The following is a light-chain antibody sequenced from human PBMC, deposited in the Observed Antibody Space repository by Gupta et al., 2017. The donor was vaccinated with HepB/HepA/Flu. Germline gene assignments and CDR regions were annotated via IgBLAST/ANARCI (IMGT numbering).Light chain of an antibody. J-gene: IGKJ1*01. Sequence: DIQMTQSPSTLSASVGDRVTITCRASQSISSWLAWYQQKPGKAPKLLIYLASSLESGVPSRFSGSGSETEFTLTVSGLQPDDFATYYCQQDNSYPRTFGQGTKVEIK. CDR1: QSISSW. CDR2: LAS. CDR3: QQDNSYPRT. V-gene: IGKV1-5*03.